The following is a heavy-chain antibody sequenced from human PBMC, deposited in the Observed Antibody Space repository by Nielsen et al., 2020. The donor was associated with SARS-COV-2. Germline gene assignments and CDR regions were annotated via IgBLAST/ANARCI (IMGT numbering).Heavy chain of an antibody. CDR2: IRGDGIMT. J-gene: IGHJ4*02. Sequence: WIRQPPGKELEWVSRIRGDGIMTDYAGSVKGRFTISRDNAKNSLYLQMNSLRAEDTAVYYCARAGDYWGLGTLVTVSS. CDR3: ARAGDY. V-gene: IGHV3-74*01.